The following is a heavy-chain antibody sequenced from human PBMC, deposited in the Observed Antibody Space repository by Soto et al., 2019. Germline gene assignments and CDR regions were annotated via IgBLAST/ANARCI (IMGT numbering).Heavy chain of an antibody. CDR1: GYTFTTYY. V-gene: IGHV1-46*01. Sequence: VASVKVSCKASGYTFTTYYIHWVRQAPGQGLEWMGIMNPSGGVTSSAQKFKGRVAMTRDTSTSTVYMELSSLRPEDTAVYYCARGEGGRNYYSNCLDLWGQGTLVTVSS. CDR3: ARGEGGRNYYSNCLDL. J-gene: IGHJ5*02. CDR2: MNPSGGVT. D-gene: IGHD1-26*01.